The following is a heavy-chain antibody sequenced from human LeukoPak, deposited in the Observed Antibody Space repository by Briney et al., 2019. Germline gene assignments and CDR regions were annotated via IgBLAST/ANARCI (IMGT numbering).Heavy chain of an antibody. Sequence: GGSLILSCTGSGFTFGDYAMNWVRRAPGKGLEWVGFIRSKAYGGTPEYAASVKGRFTIPRDDSKSIAYLQMNSLKTEDTAVYYCTRVIVATKDYWGQGTLVTVSS. D-gene: IGHD5-12*01. V-gene: IGHV3-49*04. CDR2: IRSKAYGGTP. J-gene: IGHJ4*02. CDR3: TRVIVATKDY. CDR1: GFTFGDYA.